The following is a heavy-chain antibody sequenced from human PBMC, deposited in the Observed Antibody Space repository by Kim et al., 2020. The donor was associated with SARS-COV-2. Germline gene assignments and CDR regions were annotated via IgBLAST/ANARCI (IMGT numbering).Heavy chain of an antibody. CDR1: GFTFSSYG. J-gene: IGHJ6*02. CDR3: AKDHSPVPAANILPRTHIIPYYYYGMDV. Sequence: GGSLRLSCAASGFTFSSYGMHWVRQAPGKGLEWVAVISYDGSNKYYADSVKGRFTISRDNSKNTLYLQMNSLRAEDTAVYYCAKDHSPVPAANILPRTHIIPYYYYGMDVWGQGTTVTVSS. CDR2: ISYDGSNK. V-gene: IGHV3-30*18. D-gene: IGHD2-2*01.